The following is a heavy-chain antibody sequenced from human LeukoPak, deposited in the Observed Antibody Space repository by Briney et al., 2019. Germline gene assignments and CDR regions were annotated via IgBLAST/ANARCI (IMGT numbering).Heavy chain of an antibody. Sequence: GGSLRLSCAASGFTFSSYSMNWVRQAPGKGLEWVSSISSSSSYIYYADSVKGRFTISRDNAKNSLYLQMDSLRVEDMALYYCAKSAGFSSGGVFDIWGQGTMVTVSS. D-gene: IGHD3-22*01. CDR3: AKSAGFSSGGVFDI. V-gene: IGHV3-21*04. CDR2: ISSSSSYI. J-gene: IGHJ3*02. CDR1: GFTFSSYS.